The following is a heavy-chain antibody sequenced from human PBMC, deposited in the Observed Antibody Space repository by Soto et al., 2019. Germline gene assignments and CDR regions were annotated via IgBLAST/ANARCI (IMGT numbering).Heavy chain of an antibody. D-gene: IGHD6-13*01. J-gene: IGHJ3*02. CDR3: ARSEKPGIAAAGIPFGI. Sequence: ASETLSLTCTVSGGSISSGGYYWSWIRQHPGKGLEWIGYIYYSGSTYYNPSLKSRVTISVDTSKNQFSLKLSSVTAADTAVYYCARSEKPGIAAAGIPFGIWGQGTMVTVSS. CDR1: GGSISSGGYY. V-gene: IGHV4-31*03. CDR2: IYYSGST.